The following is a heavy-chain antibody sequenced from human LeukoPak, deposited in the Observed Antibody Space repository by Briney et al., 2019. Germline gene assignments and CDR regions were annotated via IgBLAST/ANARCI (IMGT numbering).Heavy chain of an antibody. D-gene: IGHD5-12*01. V-gene: IGHV3-49*03. CDR3: TKDYGYNGYVGAFDI. Sequence: GGSLRLSCTGSGFTFGDYIMSWFRQAPGKGLELVGFIRSKAYGGTIEYAASVRGRFTISRDDSKSIAYLQMNSPKIEDTAVYYCTKDYGYNGYVGAFDIWGQGTMVTVSS. CDR1: GFTFGDYI. CDR2: IRSKAYGGTI. J-gene: IGHJ3*02.